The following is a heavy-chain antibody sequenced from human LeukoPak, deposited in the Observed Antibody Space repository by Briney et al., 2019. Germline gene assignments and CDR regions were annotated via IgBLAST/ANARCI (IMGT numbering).Heavy chain of an antibody. CDR1: GGSISRHY. CDR3: ASRPADTTWYGVFDY. D-gene: IGHD3-10*01. Sequence: SEPLSLTCTVCGGSISRHYWSWIRQPTGKRLEWLGYIFNTANINYNPSRASRVTMSVDTSRAQCFLRLSPVTAADTAIYYWASRPADTTWYGVFDYWSQGTLVTVSS. V-gene: IGHV4-59*11. J-gene: IGHJ4*02. CDR2: IFNTANI.